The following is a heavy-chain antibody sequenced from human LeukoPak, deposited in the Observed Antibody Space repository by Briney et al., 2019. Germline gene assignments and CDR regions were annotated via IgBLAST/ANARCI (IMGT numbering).Heavy chain of an antibody. Sequence: PGGSLRLSCAASGFIFNSYGMSWVRQAPGKGLEWVSAHSGSGDTTYYADSVKGRFTISRDNSKNTLYLQMNSLRVEDTAIYYCAKDRSWGLDYWGQGTLVTVSS. CDR2: HSGSGDTT. CDR3: AKDRSWGLDY. J-gene: IGHJ4*02. D-gene: IGHD7-27*01. V-gene: IGHV3-23*01. CDR1: GFIFNSYG.